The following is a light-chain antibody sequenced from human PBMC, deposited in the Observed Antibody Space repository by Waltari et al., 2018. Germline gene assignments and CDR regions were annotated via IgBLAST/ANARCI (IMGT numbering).Light chain of an antibody. CDR1: QCISNY. CDR3: QKYNSAPQT. CDR2: AAS. Sequence: DIQMTQSPSSLSASVGDRVTITCRASQCISNYLAWYQPKPGKVPKLLIYAASTLQSGVPSRFSGSGSGTDFTLTISSLQPEDVATYYCQKYNSAPQTFGQGTKVEIK. V-gene: IGKV1-27*01. J-gene: IGKJ1*01.